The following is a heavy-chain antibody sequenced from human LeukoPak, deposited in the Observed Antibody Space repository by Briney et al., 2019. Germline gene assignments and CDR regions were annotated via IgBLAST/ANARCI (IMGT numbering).Heavy chain of an antibody. CDR3: AIWGRIAAVSWVFDP. J-gene: IGHJ5*02. CDR2: FDPEDGET. D-gene: IGHD6-13*01. V-gene: IGHV1-24*01. Sequence: ASVKVSCKASGGTFSSYAISWVRQAPGKGLEWMGGFDPEDGETIYAQKFQGRVTMTEDTSTDTAYMELSSLRSEDTAVYYCAIWGRIAAVSWVFDPWGQGTLVTVSS. CDR1: GGTFSSYA.